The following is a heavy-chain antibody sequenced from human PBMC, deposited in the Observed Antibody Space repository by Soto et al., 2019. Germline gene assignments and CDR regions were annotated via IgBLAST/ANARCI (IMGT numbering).Heavy chain of an antibody. J-gene: IGHJ4*02. V-gene: IGHV1-18*01. CDR3: ARFSQSDFWSGYYYFFDY. D-gene: IGHD3-3*01. CDR1: GYTFTDYG. CDR2: ITAFNGNT. Sequence: QVHLVQSGAEVEKPGASVKVSCKASGYTFTDYGISWVRQAPGQGLQWMGWITAFNGNTKYAQQFQGRVTMTTDTSTSTAYMALRSLESDDTAVYYCARFSQSDFWSGYYYFFDYWGQGTLVTVSS.